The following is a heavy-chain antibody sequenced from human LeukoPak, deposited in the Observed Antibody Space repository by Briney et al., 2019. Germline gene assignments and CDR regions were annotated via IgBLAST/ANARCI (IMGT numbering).Heavy chain of an antibody. J-gene: IGHJ6*02. V-gene: IGHV3-23*01. CDR2: ISAGADVI. CDR1: GFSFRDYP. CDR3: ARCYTYGTTWFGGLDV. D-gene: IGHD3-10*01. Sequence: GGSLRLSCEAAGFSFRDYPMGWVRRASGKRLEWVSGISAGADVIFYADPVKGRFTISRDDSKNTLYLQMNSLRAEDSAEYYCARCYTYGTTWFGGLDVWGQGTTVTVSS.